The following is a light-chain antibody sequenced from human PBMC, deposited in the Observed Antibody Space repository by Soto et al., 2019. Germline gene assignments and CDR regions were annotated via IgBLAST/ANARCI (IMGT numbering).Light chain of an antibody. CDR2: EGS. Sequence: QSALTQPASVSGSPGQSITISCTGTSSDVGSYNLVSWYQQHPGKAPKLMIYEGSKRPSGVSNRFFGSKSGNTASLTISGLQAEDEADYYCCSYAGSSTFAYVFGSGTKVTVL. CDR1: SSDVGSYNL. CDR3: CSYAGSSTFAYV. J-gene: IGLJ1*01. V-gene: IGLV2-23*03.